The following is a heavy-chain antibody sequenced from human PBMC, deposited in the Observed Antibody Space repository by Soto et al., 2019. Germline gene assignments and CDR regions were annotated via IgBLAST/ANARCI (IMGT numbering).Heavy chain of an antibody. J-gene: IGHJ4*02. Sequence: SVKVSCKASGGTFSSYAISWVRQAPGQGLEWMGGIISIFGTANYAQKFQGRVTITADKSTSTAYMELSSLRSEDTAVYYCARGAVVPAAQYYFDYWGQGTLVTVSS. CDR3: ARGAVVPAAQYYFDY. CDR1: GGTFSSYA. CDR2: IISIFGTA. V-gene: IGHV1-69*06. D-gene: IGHD2-2*01.